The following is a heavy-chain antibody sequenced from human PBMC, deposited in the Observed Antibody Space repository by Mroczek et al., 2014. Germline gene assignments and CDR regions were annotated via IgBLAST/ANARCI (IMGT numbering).Heavy chain of an antibody. CDR1: GGSISSGSYY. Sequence: QVQLVESGPGLVKPSQTLSLTCTVSGGSISSGSYYWSWIRQPAGKGLEWIGRIYTSGSTNYNPSLKSRVTMSVDTSKNQFSLKLSSVTAADTAVYYCARNAAYGYYYGSGRGIDPWGQGTLVTVSS. CDR3: ARNAAYGYYYGSGRGIDP. CDR2: IYTSGST. V-gene: IGHV4-61*02. J-gene: IGHJ5*02. D-gene: IGHD3-10*01.